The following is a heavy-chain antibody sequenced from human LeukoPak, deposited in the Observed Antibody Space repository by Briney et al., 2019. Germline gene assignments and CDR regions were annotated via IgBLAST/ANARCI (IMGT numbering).Heavy chain of an antibody. D-gene: IGHD5-12*01. V-gene: IGHV3-33*01. CDR1: GFTFSSYG. CDR2: IWYDGSNK. CDR3: ARDEDTYSGYDFADY. J-gene: IGHJ4*02. Sequence: GGSLRLSCAASGFTFSSYGMHWVRQAPGKGLEWVAVIWYDGSNKYYADSVKGRFTISRDNSKNTLYLQMNSLRAEATAVYYCARDEDTYSGYDFADYWGQGTLVTVSS.